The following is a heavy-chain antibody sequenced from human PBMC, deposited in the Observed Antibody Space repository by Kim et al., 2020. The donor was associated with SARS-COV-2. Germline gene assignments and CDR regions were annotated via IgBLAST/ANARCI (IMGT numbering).Heavy chain of an antibody. Sequence: SETLSLTCTVSGGSISSYYWSWIRQPPGKGLEWIGYIYYSGSTNYNPSLKSRVTISVDTSTNQFSLKLSSVTAADTAVYYCARDKLWPDAFDIWGQGTMVTVSS. V-gene: IGHV4-59*13. CDR2: IYYSGST. CDR1: GGSISSYY. CDR3: ARDKLWPDAFDI. D-gene: IGHD5-18*01. J-gene: IGHJ3*02.